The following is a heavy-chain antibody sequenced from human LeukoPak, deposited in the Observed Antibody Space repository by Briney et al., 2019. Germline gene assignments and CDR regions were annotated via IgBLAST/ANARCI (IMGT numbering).Heavy chain of an antibody. CDR1: GFTFDDYG. J-gene: IGHJ4*02. D-gene: IGHD2-21*02. CDR2: INWNGGGT. Sequence: PGRSLRLSCAASGFTFDDYGMSWVRQAPGKGLEWVSGINWNGGGTGYADSVKGRFTISRDNTKNSLYLQMNSLRAEDTALHYCARVLPSYCGGDCYSGSKDYWGQGTLVTVSS. V-gene: IGHV3-20*04. CDR3: ARVLPSYCGGDCYSGSKDY.